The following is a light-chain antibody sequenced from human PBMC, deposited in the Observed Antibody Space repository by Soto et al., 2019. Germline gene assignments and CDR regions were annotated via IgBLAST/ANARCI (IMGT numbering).Light chain of an antibody. Sequence: ELVMTQSPATLSVSPGERATLSCRASQSVSSNLAWYQQKPGQAPRLLIYDASNRATGIPARFSGSGSGTDFTLTISSLEPEDFAVYYCQQRSNWLLTFGGGTRLEIK. CDR1: QSVSSN. CDR3: QQRSNWLLT. J-gene: IGKJ5*01. V-gene: IGKV3-11*01. CDR2: DAS.